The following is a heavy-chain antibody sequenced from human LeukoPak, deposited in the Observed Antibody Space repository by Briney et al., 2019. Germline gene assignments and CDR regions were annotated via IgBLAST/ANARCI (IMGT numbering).Heavy chain of an antibody. CDR3: ARMCSGGSCYSEMYY. D-gene: IGHD2-15*01. Sequence: GASVKVSCKASGYTFTSYDINWVRQATGQGLEWMGWMNPNSGNTGYAQKFQGRVAITRNTSISTAYMELSSLRSEDTAVYYCARMCSGGSCYSEMYYWGQGTLVTVSS. CDR1: GYTFTSYD. CDR2: MNPNSGNT. V-gene: IGHV1-8*03. J-gene: IGHJ4*02.